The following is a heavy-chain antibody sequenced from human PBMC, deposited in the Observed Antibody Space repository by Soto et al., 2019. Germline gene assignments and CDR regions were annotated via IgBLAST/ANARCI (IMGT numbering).Heavy chain of an antibody. V-gene: IGHV1-18*01. CDR1: GYTFNNYG. CDR2: IGPYNGNT. Sequence: QVQLVQSGAEVKKPGASVKVSCKASGYTFNNYGISWVRQAPGQGLEWMGWIGPYNGNTDHAQNFQGRVTMTTDTSTNPAYMELRRLRSDDTALYYCARCYCSVGSCYTCWHFDLWGRGTLVTVSS. D-gene: IGHD2-15*01. J-gene: IGHJ2*01. CDR3: ARCYCSVGSCYTCWHFDL.